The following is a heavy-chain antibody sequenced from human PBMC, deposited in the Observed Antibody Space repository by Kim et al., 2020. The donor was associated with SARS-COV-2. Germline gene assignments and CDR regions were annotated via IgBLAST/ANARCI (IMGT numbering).Heavy chain of an antibody. CDR3: ARGGYSYGTEPFDFVY. CDR2: IYYSGST. CDR1: GGSISSYY. D-gene: IGHD5-18*01. Sequence: SETLSLTCTVSGGSISSYYWSWIRQPPGKGLEWIGYIYYSGSTNYNPSLKIRVTISVDTSKNQFSLKLSSVTAADTAVYYCARGGYSYGTEPFDFVYWGHGTLVTVSS. V-gene: IGHV4-59*13. J-gene: IGHJ4*01.